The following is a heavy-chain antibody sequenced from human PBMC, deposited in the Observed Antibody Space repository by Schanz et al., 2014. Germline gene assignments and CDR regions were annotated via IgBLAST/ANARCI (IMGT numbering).Heavy chain of an antibody. D-gene: IGHD2-21*01. CDR1: GFTFGTFW. Sequence: VQLLESGGGLLQPGGSLRLSCAASGFTFGTFWMSWVRQAPGKGLEWVAFIRYDGSNKFYADSVKGRFTISRDNSINTLSLQMNSLSADDTAVYYCAKGQGAVINNWYFDLWGRGTLVTVSS. J-gene: IGHJ2*01. CDR3: AKGQGAVINNWYFDL. CDR2: IRYDGSNK. V-gene: IGHV3-30*02.